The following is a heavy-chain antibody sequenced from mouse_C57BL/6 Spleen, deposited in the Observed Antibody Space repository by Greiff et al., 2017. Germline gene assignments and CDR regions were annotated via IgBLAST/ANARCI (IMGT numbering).Heavy chain of an antibody. CDR1: GFTFSSYA. CDR3: AREDYGNYVAMDY. Sequence: EVQRVESGGGLVKPGGSLQLSCAASGFTFSSYAMSWVRQTPDKRLEWVATISDGGSYTYYPDNVKGRFTISRDNAKNNLYLQMSHLKSEDTAMYYCAREDYGNYVAMDYWGQGTSVTVSS. J-gene: IGHJ4*01. D-gene: IGHD2-1*01. V-gene: IGHV5-4*01. CDR2: ISDGGSYT.